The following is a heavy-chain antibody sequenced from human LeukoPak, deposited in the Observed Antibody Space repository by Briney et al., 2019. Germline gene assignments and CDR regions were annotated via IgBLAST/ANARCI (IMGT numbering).Heavy chain of an antibody. CDR1: GYTFTNYG. CDR2: INPNSGGT. D-gene: IGHD5-18*01. V-gene: IGHV1-2*06. Sequence: ASVKVSCKASGYTFTNYGLSWVRQAPGQGLEWMGRINPNSGGTNYAQKFQGRVTMTRDTSISTAYMELSRLRSDDTAVYYCARQMDTAMADFDYWGQGTLVTVSS. J-gene: IGHJ4*02. CDR3: ARQMDTAMADFDY.